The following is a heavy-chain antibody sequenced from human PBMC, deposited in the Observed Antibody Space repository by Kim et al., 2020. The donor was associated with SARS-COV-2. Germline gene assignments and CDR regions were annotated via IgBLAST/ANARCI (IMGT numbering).Heavy chain of an antibody. Sequence: GGSLRLSCAASGFTFSSYEMNWVRQAPGKGLEWVSYISSSGSTIYYADSVKGRFTLSRDNAKNSLSLPMNSLRAEDTAGYYCSREGYYYYGMDVWGPVTT. CDR3: SREGYYYYGMDV. J-gene: IGHJ6*02. V-gene: IGHV3-48*03. CDR1: GFTFSSYE. CDR2: ISSSGSTI.